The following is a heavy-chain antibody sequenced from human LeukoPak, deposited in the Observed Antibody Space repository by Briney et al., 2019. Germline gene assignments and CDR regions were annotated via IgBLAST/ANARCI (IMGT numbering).Heavy chain of an antibody. CDR1: GFTFSNYA. D-gene: IGHD3-3*01. J-gene: IGHJ4*02. Sequence: GGSLRLSCAASGFTFSNYAMSWVRQAPGKGLEWVSAISGSGGDTYYADSVKGRFTISRDNSKNTLYLQMNSLRAEDTAVYYCAKVNDFWSGYCDYWGQGTLVTVSS. V-gene: IGHV3-23*01. CDR2: ISGSGGDT. CDR3: AKVNDFWSGYCDY.